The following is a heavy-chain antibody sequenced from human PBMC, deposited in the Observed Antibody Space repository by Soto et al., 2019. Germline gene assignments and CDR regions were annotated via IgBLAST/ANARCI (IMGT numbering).Heavy chain of an antibody. Sequence: PGESLKISCAASGFSLKTYGMHWVRQAPGKGLEWVAVIWFDGGNKYYADSVKGRFTISRDESRNTLYLQMNSLRAEDTAMYYCASGIYHLGYWGPGTLVTVSS. CDR2: IWFDGGNK. D-gene: IGHD5-12*01. J-gene: IGHJ4*02. CDR1: GFSLKTYG. CDR3: ASGIYHLGY. V-gene: IGHV3-33*01.